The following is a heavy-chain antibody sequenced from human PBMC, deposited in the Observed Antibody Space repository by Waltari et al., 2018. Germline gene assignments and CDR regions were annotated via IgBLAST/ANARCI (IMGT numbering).Heavy chain of an antibody. Sequence: QVQLVQSGAEVKKPGSSVKVSCKASGGTFSSYAISWVRQAPGQGLEWMGRIIPIFGTANYAQKFQGRVTITADTAVYYCARDRIAAAGTFTTYYYYYGMDVWGQGTTVTVSS. D-gene: IGHD6-13*01. CDR3: YGMDV. CDR1: GGTFSSYA. V-gene: IGHV1-69*15. CDR2: IIPIFGTA. J-gene: IGHJ6*02.